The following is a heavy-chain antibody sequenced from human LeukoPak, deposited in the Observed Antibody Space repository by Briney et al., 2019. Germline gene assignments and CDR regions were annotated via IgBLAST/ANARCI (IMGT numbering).Heavy chain of an antibody. D-gene: IGHD3-3*01. V-gene: IGHV4-28*01. Sequence: SDSLSLTCAVSGYSISSSNWWGWIRQPPGKGLEWIGYIYYSGSTYYNPSLKSRVTMSVDTSKNQFFLKLSSVTAVDTAVYYCARTRREWTDAFDIWGQGTMVTVSS. J-gene: IGHJ3*02. CDR1: GYSISSSNW. CDR2: IYYSGST. CDR3: ARTRREWTDAFDI.